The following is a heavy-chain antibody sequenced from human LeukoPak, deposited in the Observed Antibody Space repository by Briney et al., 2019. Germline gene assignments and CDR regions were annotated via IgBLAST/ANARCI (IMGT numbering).Heavy chain of an antibody. CDR3: ARNRFQLSGAYWFDP. CDR2: VSDTGIT. Sequence: SETLSLTCSVSGRSMKNSVWSWIRQPPGKGLEWNGYVSDTGITNSNPSLKSRVTFSIDTSKGQFYLKLRSVTAADTALYFCARNRFQLSGAYWFDPWGRGTLVTVSS. V-gene: IGHV4-59*01. J-gene: IGHJ5*02. CDR1: GRSMKNSV. D-gene: IGHD2/OR15-2a*01.